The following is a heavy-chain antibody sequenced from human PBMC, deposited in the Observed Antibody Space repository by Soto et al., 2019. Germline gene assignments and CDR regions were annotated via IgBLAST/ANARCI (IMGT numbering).Heavy chain of an antibody. Sequence: QVQLQQWGAGLLKPSETLSLTCAVYCGSFSGYYGSWIRQPPGKGLEWIGEINHSGSTNYNPSLKSRVTMSVDTSKNQFSLKLSSVTAADTAVYYCARTSRFDCWGQGTLVTVSS. CDR2: INHSGST. CDR3: ARTSRFDC. J-gene: IGHJ4*02. V-gene: IGHV4-34*01. D-gene: IGHD6-6*01. CDR1: CGSFSGYY.